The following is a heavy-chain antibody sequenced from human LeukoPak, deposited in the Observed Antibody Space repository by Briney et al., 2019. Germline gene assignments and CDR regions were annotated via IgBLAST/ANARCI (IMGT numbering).Heavy chain of an antibody. CDR2: ISYDGSNK. Sequence: GGSLRLSCAASGFTFSSYAMHWVRQAPGKGLEWVAVISYDGSNKYYADSVKGRFTISRDNSKNTVSLQMNSLRAEDTAVSYCAGDGWHGLFTYWGQGTLVTVSS. D-gene: IGHD5-24*01. CDR3: AGDGWHGLFTY. J-gene: IGHJ4*02. CDR1: GFTFSSYA. V-gene: IGHV3-30*04.